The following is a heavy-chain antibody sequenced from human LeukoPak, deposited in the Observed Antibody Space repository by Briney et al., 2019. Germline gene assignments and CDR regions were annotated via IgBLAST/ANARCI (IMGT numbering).Heavy chain of an antibody. Sequence: PSETLSLTCAVYGGSFSGYFWSWIRQTPGKGLEWIGETDHSGTTNYNPSLKSRVIISPDTSKSQFSLKVNSATAADTAVYYCARAYKASPLHNAIDSWGQGTLVTVSS. D-gene: IGHD1-14*01. CDR3: ARAYKASPLHNAIDS. CDR1: GGSFSGYF. CDR2: TDHSGTT. V-gene: IGHV4-34*01. J-gene: IGHJ4*02.